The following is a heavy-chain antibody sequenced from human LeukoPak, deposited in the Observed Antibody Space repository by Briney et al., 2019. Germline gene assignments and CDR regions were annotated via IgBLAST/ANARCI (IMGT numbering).Heavy chain of an antibody. V-gene: IGHV4-34*01. CDR1: GGSFSGYY. D-gene: IGHD6-6*01. CDR3: AVSSSSRVDYFDY. J-gene: IGHJ4*02. CDR2: INHSGST. Sequence: SETLSLTCAVYGGSFSGYYWSWIRQPPGKGLEWIGEINHSGSTNYNPFLKSRVTISVDTSKNQFSLKLSSVTAADTAVYYCAVSSSSRVDYFDYWGQGTLVTVSS.